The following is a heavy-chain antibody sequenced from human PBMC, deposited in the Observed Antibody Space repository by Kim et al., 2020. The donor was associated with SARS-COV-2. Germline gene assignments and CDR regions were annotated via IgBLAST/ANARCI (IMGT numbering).Heavy chain of an antibody. CDR3: AKDRAAAGTFGVDAFDI. D-gene: IGHD6-13*01. V-gene: IGHV3-23*01. Sequence: GGSLRLSCAASRFTFSSYAMSWVRQAPGKGLEWVSAISGSGGSTYYADSVKGRFTVSRDNSKNTLYLQMNSLRAEDTAVYYCAKDRAAAGTFGVDAFDIWGQGTMVTVSS. CDR1: RFTFSSYA. CDR2: ISGSGGST. J-gene: IGHJ3*02.